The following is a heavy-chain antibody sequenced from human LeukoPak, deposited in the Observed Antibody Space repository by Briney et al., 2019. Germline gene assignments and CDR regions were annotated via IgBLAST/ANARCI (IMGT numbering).Heavy chain of an antibody. Sequence: PSETLSLTCTVSGGSISPYYWSWLRQPPGKGLEWIGYISYSGSTKSNPSLKSRFTISVDTSKNQFSLKLSSVTAADTAVYYCASSYGYEGHYSYYYYMDVWGKGTTVTVSS. CDR1: GGSISPYY. D-gene: IGHD5-18*01. CDR2: ISYSGST. J-gene: IGHJ6*03. V-gene: IGHV4-59*08. CDR3: ASSYGYEGHYSYYYYMDV.